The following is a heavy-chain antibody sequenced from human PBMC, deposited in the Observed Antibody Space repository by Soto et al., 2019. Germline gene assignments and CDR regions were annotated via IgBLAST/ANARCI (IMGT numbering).Heavy chain of an antibody. CDR2: INHSGST. Sequence: QVQLQQWGAGLLKPSETLSLTCAVYGGSFSGYYWSWIRQPPGKGLEWIGEINHSGSTNYNPSLKSRVTISVYTSKNQFSLKLSSVTAADTAVYYCAKTPVAATRNWFDPWGQGTLVTVSS. V-gene: IGHV4-34*01. D-gene: IGHD2-15*01. CDR1: GGSFSGYY. J-gene: IGHJ5*02. CDR3: AKTPVAATRNWFDP.